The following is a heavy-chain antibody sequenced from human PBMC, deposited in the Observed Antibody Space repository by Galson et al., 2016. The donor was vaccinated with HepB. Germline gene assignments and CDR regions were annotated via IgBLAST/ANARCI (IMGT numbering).Heavy chain of an antibody. CDR2: IHHSDSP. J-gene: IGHJ4*02. CDR1: GGSFSDCY. V-gene: IGHV4-34*01. CDR3: ARDSAAVDDKNYYDS. D-gene: IGHD6-13*01. Sequence: SETLSLTCAVYGGSFSDCYWSWVRQPPGKGLEWIGEIHHSDSPNYNPSLESRVIISVDKSRNQFSLKLSSVTAADTAVYYCARDSAAVDDKNYYDSWGQGTLVTVSS.